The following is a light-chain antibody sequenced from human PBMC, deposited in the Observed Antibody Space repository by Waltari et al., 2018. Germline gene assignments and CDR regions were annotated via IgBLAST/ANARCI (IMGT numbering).Light chain of an antibody. V-gene: IGKV3-20*01. J-gene: IGKJ1*01. CDR1: KRVSRF. CDR2: GES. Sequence: EIVLTQSPGTLSLSPGERGTLSCRASKRVSRFLAWYQQKPGQAPRLLIYGESTRATGIPDRFSGSGSWTDFRLTISRLEPVDFAVYYCQKYDRLPSTFGQGTKVEIK. CDR3: QKYDRLPST.